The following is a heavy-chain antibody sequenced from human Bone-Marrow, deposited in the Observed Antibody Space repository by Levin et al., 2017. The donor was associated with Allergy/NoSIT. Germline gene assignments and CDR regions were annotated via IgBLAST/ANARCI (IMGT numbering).Heavy chain of an antibody. Sequence: ASVKVSCKASGYTFTGYYMHWVRQAPGQGLEWMGRINPNSGGTNYAQKFQGRVTMTRDTSISTAYMELSRLRSDDTAVYYCARDFEESRVQGAWCWGQGTLVTVSS. J-gene: IGHJ4*02. CDR2: INPNSGGT. V-gene: IGHV1-2*06. CDR3: ARDFEESRVQGAWC. CDR1: GYTFTGYY. D-gene: IGHD3-10*01.